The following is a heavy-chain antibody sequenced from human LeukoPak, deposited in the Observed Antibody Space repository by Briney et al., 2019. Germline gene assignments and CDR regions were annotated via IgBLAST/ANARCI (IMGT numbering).Heavy chain of an antibody. CDR3: ARDGVSPMVATAGWFDP. D-gene: IGHD5-12*01. J-gene: IGHJ5*02. Sequence: ASVKVSCKASGGTFSSYAISWVRQAPGQELEWMGRIIPILGIANYAQKFQGRVTITADKSTSTAYMELSSLRSEDTAVYYCARDGVSPMVATAGWFDPWGQGTLVTVSS. CDR2: IIPILGIA. V-gene: IGHV1-69*04. CDR1: GGTFSSYA.